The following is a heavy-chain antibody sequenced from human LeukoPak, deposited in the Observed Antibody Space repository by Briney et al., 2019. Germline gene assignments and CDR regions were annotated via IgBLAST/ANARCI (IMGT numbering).Heavy chain of an antibody. J-gene: IGHJ4*02. V-gene: IGHV3-23*01. CDR1: GFTFSTYA. Sequence: GASLRLSCAASGFTFSTYAMNWVRQAPGKGLEWVSGINPNSDSTFYTDSVKGRFTVSRDNSKNTLYLQMNSLRAEDTAGYYCAEGSGVSWYSALDYWGQGTLVTVSS. CDR3: AEGSGVSWYSALDY. D-gene: IGHD2-15*01. CDR2: INPNSDST.